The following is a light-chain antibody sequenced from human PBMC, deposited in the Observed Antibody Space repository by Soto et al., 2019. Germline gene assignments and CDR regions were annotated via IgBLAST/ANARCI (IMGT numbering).Light chain of an antibody. Sequence: DLQMTQSPSSLSASVGDRVTITCRASQSIGRFLNWHQQKPGKAPNVLINVASTLRSGVPSRFSGSGSGTDFNLTISRLEPEDFAVYYCQQYGNSPWTFGQGTKVEIK. CDR2: VAS. CDR3: QQYGNSPWT. J-gene: IGKJ1*01. CDR1: QSIGRF. V-gene: IGKV1-39*01.